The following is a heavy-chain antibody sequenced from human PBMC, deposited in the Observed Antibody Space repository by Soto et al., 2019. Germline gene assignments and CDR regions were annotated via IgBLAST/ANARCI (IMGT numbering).Heavy chain of an antibody. D-gene: IGHD6-13*01. CDR1: GGSISSGDYY. Sequence: QVQLQESGPGLVKPSQTLSLTCTVSGGSISSGDYYWSWIRQPPGKGLEWIGYIYYSGSTYYNPSHSSRVTISVDTSKNQCALKLSSVTAADTAVYYCARERPDGSRLDPWGQGTLVTVSS. CDR2: IYYSGST. J-gene: IGHJ5*02. CDR3: ARERPDGSRLDP. V-gene: IGHV4-30-4*01.